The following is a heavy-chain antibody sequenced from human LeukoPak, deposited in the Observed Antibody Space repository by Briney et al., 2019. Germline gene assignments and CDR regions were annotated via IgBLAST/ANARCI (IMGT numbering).Heavy chain of an antibody. CDR2: IYYRVTS. Sequence: SETLSLTCTVSGDSISTYYWSWLRQPPGKGLEWIGYIYYRVTSDYNPSLKSRVTMSVDMSTRQISLKLSSVTAADTAVYYCARVSSGSYYMGDFDYWGQGTLVTVSS. CDR3: ARVSSGSYYMGDFDY. V-gene: IGHV4-59*01. D-gene: IGHD1-26*01. CDR1: GDSISTYY. J-gene: IGHJ4*02.